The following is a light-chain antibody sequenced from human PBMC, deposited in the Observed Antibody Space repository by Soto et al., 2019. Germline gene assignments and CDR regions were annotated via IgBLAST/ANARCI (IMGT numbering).Light chain of an antibody. CDR2: EVD. CDR1: SSDVGGYDY. Sequence: QSALTQPASVSGSPGQSITISCTGTSSDVGGYDYVSWYQQHPGKAPKLMIYEVDNRPSGVSSRFSGSKSGNTASLTISGLQSEDEADYYCSSYTTITTLDVVFGGGTKVTVL. CDR3: SSYTTITTLDVV. J-gene: IGLJ2*01. V-gene: IGLV2-14*01.